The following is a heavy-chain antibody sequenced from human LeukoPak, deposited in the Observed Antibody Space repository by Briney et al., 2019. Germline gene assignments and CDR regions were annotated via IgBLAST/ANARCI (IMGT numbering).Heavy chain of an antibody. CDR2: IKHDGSEK. CDR1: GFTFSSYA. V-gene: IGHV3-7*01. CDR3: ARDRGLSGYDLCDY. J-gene: IGHJ4*02. Sequence: PGGSLRLSCAASGFTFSSYAMSWVRQAPGKGLEWVATIKHDGSEKHYVDSVEGRFTISRDNAMNSLYLQMNSLRAEDTAVYYCARDRGLSGYDLCDYWGQGTLVTVSS. D-gene: IGHD5-12*01.